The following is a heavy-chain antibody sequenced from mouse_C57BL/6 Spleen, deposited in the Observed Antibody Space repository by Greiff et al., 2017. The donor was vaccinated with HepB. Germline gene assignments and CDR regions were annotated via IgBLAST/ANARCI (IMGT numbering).Heavy chain of an antibody. J-gene: IGHJ2*01. CDR3: ARQLRLGYYFDY. Sequence: VKLMESGPELVKPGASVKISCKASGYAFSSSWMNWVKQRPGKGLEWIGRIYPGDGDTNYNGKFKGKATLTADKSSSTAYMQLSSLTSEDSAVYFCARQLRLGYYFDYWGQGTTLTVSS. CDR1: GYAFSSSW. D-gene: IGHD3-2*02. CDR2: IYPGDGDT. V-gene: IGHV1-82*01.